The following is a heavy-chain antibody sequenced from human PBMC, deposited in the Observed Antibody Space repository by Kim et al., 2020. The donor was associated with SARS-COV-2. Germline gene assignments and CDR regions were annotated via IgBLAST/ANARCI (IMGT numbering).Heavy chain of an antibody. CDR2: INSDGSTI. J-gene: IGHJ4*02. D-gene: IGHD3-10*01. CDR1: GFTLSSYW. CDR3: ARVGGGFSNGHEDY. V-gene: IGHV3-74*01. Sequence: GGSLRLSCEASGFTLSSYWMHWVRQAPEKGLVWVSRINSDGSTINYADSVKGRFTISRDNAKNTLYLQMNSLRAEDTAMYYCARVGGGFSNGHEDYWGQG.